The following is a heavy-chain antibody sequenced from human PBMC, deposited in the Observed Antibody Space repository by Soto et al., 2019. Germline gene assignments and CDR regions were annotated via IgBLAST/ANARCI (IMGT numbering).Heavy chain of an antibody. CDR3: ARGDATKIVVTTYYGMDV. V-gene: IGHV1-69*12. D-gene: IGHD3-22*01. Sequence: QVQLVQSGAEVKKPGSSVKVSCKASGGSLSNYGISWVRQAPGQGLEWMGAIIPAFGTPNYAQKFQDRVTNPADESTTTVYMEVRSLTSEDTAVYYCARGDATKIVVTTYYGMDVWGQGATVTVSS. CDR2: IIPAFGTP. CDR1: GGSLSNYG. J-gene: IGHJ6*02.